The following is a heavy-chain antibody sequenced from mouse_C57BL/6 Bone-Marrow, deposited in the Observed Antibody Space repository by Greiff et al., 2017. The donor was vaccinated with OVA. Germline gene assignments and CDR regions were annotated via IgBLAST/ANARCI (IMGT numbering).Heavy chain of an antibody. Sequence: EVQRVESGPGLVKPSQSLSLTCSVTGYSITSGYYWNWIRQFPGNKLEWMGYISYDGSNNYNPSLKNRISITRDTSKNQFFLKLNSVTTEDTATYYCARKGLLDAMDYWGQGTSVTVSS. CDR3: ARKGLLDAMDY. V-gene: IGHV3-6*01. J-gene: IGHJ4*01. CDR2: ISYDGSN. D-gene: IGHD2-3*01. CDR1: GYSITSGYY.